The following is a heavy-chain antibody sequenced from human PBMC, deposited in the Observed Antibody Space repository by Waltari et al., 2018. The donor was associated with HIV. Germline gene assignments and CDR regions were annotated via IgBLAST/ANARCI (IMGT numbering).Heavy chain of an antibody. J-gene: IGHJ4*02. CDR1: GGSISSSSYY. D-gene: IGHD2-8*01. CDR2: IYYSGST. Sequence: QLQLQESGPGLVKPSETLSLTCTVSGGSISSSSYYWGWIRQPPGKGLEWIGSIYYSGSTYYNPSLKSRVTISVDTSKNQFSLKLSSVTAADTAVYYCARDPCTNGVCYSPREGFDYWGQGTLVTVSS. V-gene: IGHV4-39*07. CDR3: ARDPCTNGVCYSPREGFDY.